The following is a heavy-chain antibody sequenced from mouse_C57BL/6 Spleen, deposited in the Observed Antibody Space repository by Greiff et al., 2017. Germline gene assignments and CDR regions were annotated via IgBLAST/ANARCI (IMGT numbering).Heavy chain of an antibody. Sequence: VQLQQSGPELVKPGASVKIPCKASGYTFTDYNMGWVKQSHGKSLEWIGDINPNNGGTIYNQKFKGKATLTVDKSSSTAYMELRSLTSEDTAVYYCARGGYYYGSSPYYYAMDYWGQGTSVTVSS. CDR3: ARGGYYYGSSPYYYAMDY. CDR1: GYTFTDYN. J-gene: IGHJ4*01. D-gene: IGHD1-1*01. CDR2: INPNNGGT. V-gene: IGHV1-18*01.